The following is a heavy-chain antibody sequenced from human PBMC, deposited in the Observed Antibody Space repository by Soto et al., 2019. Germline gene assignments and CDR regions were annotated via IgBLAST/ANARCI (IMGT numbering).Heavy chain of an antibody. CDR1: GFTFSGSA. CDR3: AIHPKTGDTWSDY. CDR2: IRSKADNYAT. V-gene: IGHV3-73*01. D-gene: IGHD7-27*01. J-gene: IGHJ4*02. Sequence: GGSLRLSCAASGFTFSGSAMHWVRQASGKGLEWVGRIRSKADNYATAYAASVKGRFTISRDDSKNATYLQMNSLKIEDTAVYYCAIHPKTGDTWSDYWGQGTLVTVSS.